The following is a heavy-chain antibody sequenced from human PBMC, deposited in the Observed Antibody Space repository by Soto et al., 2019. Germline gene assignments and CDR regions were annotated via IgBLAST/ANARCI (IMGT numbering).Heavy chain of an antibody. J-gene: IGHJ6*02. CDR2: INPSGGST. CDR1: GYTFTGYY. Sequence: ASVKVSCKASGYTFTGYYMHWVRQAPGQGLEWMGIINPSGGSTSYAQKFQGRVTMTRDTSTSTVYMELSSLRSEDTAVYYCARDLSGSGGRYYYYGMDVWGQGTTVTVSS. CDR3: ARDLSGSGGRYYYYGMDV. D-gene: IGHD3-10*01. V-gene: IGHV1-46*01.